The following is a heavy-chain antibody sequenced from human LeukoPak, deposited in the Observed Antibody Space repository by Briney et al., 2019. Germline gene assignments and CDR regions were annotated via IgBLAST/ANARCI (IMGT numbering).Heavy chain of an antibody. CDR2: IYHSGST. Sequence: SETLSLTCAVSGGSISSSNWWSWVRQPPGKGLEWIGEIYHSGSTNYNPSLKSRVTISVDKSKNQFSLKLSSVTAADTAVYYCASSIVVVTAIPNYWGQGTLVTVSS. CDR3: ASSIVVVTAIPNY. CDR1: GGSISSSNW. J-gene: IGHJ4*02. D-gene: IGHD2-21*02. V-gene: IGHV4-4*02.